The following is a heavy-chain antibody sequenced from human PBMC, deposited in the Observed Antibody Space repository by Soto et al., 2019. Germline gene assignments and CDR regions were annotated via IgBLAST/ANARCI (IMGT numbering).Heavy chain of an antibody. Sequence: GGSLRLSCAASGFTFSSYWMSWVRQAPGKGLEWVANIKQDGSEKYYVDSVKGRFTISRDNAKNSLYLQMNSLRAEDTAVYYCAREATTDYYYYYMDVWGKGTTVTVSS. J-gene: IGHJ6*03. CDR2: IKQDGSEK. V-gene: IGHV3-7*01. CDR3: AREATTDYYYYYMDV. D-gene: IGHD5-12*01. CDR1: GFTFSSYW.